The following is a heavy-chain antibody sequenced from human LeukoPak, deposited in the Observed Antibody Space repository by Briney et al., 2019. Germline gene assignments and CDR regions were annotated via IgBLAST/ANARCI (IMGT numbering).Heavy chain of an antibody. D-gene: IGHD4-17*01. CDR1: GGSISGYY. J-gene: IGHJ4*02. CDR3: ARVSTVTPRF. V-gene: IGHV4-59*01. CDR2: IYNSGST. Sequence: PSGTLSLTCTVSGGSISGYYWSWIRQPPGKGLEWIGYIYNSGSTNYNPSLKSRVTISVDTSKNHFSLKLSSVTAADTAVYYCARVSTVTPRFWGQGTLVTVSS.